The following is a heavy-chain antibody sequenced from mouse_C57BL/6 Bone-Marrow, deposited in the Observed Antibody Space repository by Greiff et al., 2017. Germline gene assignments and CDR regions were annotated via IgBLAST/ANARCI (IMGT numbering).Heavy chain of an antibody. D-gene: IGHD1-1*01. V-gene: IGHV1-18*01. CDR1: GYTFTDYN. CDR3: ARFGYYGTGGYFDV. CDR2: INPNNGGT. J-gene: IGHJ1*03. Sequence: VQLQQSGPELVKPGASVKIPCKASGYTFTDYNMDWVKQSHGKSLEWIGDINPNNGGTIYNQKFKGKATLTVDKSSSTAYMELRSLTSEDTAVYYCARFGYYGTGGYFDVWGTGTTVTVSS.